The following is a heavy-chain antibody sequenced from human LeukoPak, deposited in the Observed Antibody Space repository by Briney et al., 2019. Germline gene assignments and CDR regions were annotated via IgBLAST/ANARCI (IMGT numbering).Heavy chain of an antibody. CDR1: GFTFSSYA. CDR2: ISSSSSYI. D-gene: IGHD3-10*01. Sequence: PGGSLRLSCAASGFTFSSYAMSWVRQAPGKGLEWVSSISSSSSYIYYADSVKGRFTISRDNAKNSLYLQMNSLRAEDTAVYYCASRTMVRGVIRVYWGQGTLVTVSS. V-gene: IGHV3-21*01. J-gene: IGHJ4*02. CDR3: ASRTMVRGVIRVY.